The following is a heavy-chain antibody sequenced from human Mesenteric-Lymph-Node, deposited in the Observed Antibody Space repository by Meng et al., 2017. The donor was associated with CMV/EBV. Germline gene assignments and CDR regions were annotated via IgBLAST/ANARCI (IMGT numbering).Heavy chain of an antibody. D-gene: IGHD3-3*01. CDR3: ARSVYDLVRFDP. J-gene: IGHJ5*02. V-gene: IGHV4-39*07. CDR2: IYYSGST. Sequence: SETLSLTCTVSGGSISSSSYYWGWIRQPPGKGLEWIGSIYYSGSTYYNPSLKSRVTISVDTSKNQFSLKLSSVTAADTAVYYCARSVYDLVRFDPWGQGTLVTVSS. CDR1: GGSISSSSYY.